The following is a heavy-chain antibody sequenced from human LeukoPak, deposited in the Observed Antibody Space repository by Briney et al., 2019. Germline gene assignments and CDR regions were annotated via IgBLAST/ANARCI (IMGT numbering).Heavy chain of an antibody. CDR2: INPNSGGT. V-gene: IGHV1-2*02. J-gene: IGHJ4*02. D-gene: IGHD3-16*01. CDR1: GYTFTGYY. Sequence: GASVKVSCKASGYTFTGYYMHWVRQAPGQGLEWMGWINPNSGGTNYAQKFQGRVSMTRDTSISTAYMELSRLRSDDTAVYYCARDPHTFGGGLDWGQGTLVTVSS. CDR3: ARDPHTFGGGLD.